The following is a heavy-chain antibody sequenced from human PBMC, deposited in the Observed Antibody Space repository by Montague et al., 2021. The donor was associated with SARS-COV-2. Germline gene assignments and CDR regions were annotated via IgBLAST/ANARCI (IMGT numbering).Heavy chain of an antibody. D-gene: IGHD6-19*01. CDR2: IYHSGST. V-gene: IGHV4-4*02. Sequence: SETLSLTCAVSGGSISSSNWWSWVRQPPGKGLEWIGEIYHSGSTNYNPSLKSRVTISVDKSKNQLSLKLSSVTAVDTAVYYRARTNSSGWYGYYYYGMDVWGKGTTVTVSS. J-gene: IGHJ6*04. CDR1: GGSISSSNW. CDR3: ARTNSSGWYGYYYYGMDV.